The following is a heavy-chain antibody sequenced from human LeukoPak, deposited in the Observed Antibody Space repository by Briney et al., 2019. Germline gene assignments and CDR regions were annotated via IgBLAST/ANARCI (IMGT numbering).Heavy chain of an antibody. CDR2: MNPNSGNT. Sequence: GSSVKVSCKASGGTFTSYDINWVRQATGQGLEWMGWMNPNSGNTGYAQKFQGRVTMTRNTSISTAYMELSSLRSEDTAVYYCARGKRWLQLHWYFDLWGRGTLVTVSS. CDR3: ARGKRWLQLHWYFDL. J-gene: IGHJ2*01. D-gene: IGHD5-24*01. CDR1: GGTFTSYD. V-gene: IGHV1-8*01.